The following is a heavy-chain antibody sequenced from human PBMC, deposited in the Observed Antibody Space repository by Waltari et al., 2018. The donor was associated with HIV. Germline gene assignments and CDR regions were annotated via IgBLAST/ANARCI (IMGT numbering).Heavy chain of an antibody. CDR1: GFTFSSYS. Sequence: EVQLVESGGGLVKPGGSLRLSCAASGFTFSSYSMNWVRQAPGKGLEWVSAISSSRSDIYYADSVKGRFTISRDNAKNSLYLQMNSLRAEDTAVYYCATLVSSGWYYFDYWGQGTLVTVSS. V-gene: IGHV3-21*01. CDR2: ISSSRSDI. J-gene: IGHJ4*02. CDR3: ATLVSSGWYYFDY. D-gene: IGHD6-19*01.